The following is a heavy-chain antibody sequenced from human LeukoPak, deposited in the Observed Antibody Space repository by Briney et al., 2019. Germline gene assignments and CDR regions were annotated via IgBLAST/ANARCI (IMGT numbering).Heavy chain of an antibody. CDR2: LGISGDYT. J-gene: IGHJ4*02. D-gene: IGHD6-19*01. V-gene: IGHV3-23*01. CDR3: GRPVADTYAPIEL. Sequence: PGGSLRLSCVASGFTLSSYAVSWVRQAPGKGLQWVSSLGISGDYTWYAGSVKGRFTISRDNAKNTVYLQMNGVRVEDTAVYYCGRPVADTYAPIELWGQGTLVTVSS. CDR1: GFTLSSYA.